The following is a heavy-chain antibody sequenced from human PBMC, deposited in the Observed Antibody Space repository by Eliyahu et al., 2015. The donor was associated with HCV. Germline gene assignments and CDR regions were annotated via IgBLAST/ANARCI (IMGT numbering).Heavy chain of an antibody. J-gene: IGHJ1*01. CDR1: GFSLSSSA. CDR2: FSGSGT. CDR3: AKVTAA. V-gene: IGHV3-23*01. D-gene: IGHD2-21*02. Sequence: EVQLLESGGGLVQPGGSLRLSCTASGFSLSSSAMSWIRQAPGKGLEWVSVFSGSGTYYADSVRGRFTISRDDSKNTLFLEMNTLRDEDTAVYYCAKVTAAWGQGTLVTVSS.